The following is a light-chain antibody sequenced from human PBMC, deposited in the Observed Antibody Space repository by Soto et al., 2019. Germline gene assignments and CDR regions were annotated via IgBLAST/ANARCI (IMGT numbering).Light chain of an antibody. V-gene: IGKV1-5*03. CDR1: QSISSW. Sequence: DIQLTQSPSCLSASVGDSVNIPCRASQSISSWLAWYQKKPGKAPKLLIYKASSLESGVPSRFSGTGSGTEFTLTISSMQPDDFATYYCQQYNSYSFGQGTKVDIK. CDR3: QQYNSYS. J-gene: IGKJ1*01. CDR2: KAS.